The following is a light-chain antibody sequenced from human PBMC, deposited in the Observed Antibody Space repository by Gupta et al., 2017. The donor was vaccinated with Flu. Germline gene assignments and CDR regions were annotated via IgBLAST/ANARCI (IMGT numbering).Light chain of an antibody. CDR2: EVT. CDR1: NRDVGSYSY. V-gene: IGLV2-14*01. J-gene: IGLJ2*01. CDR3: TSYINTATSVI. Sequence: SALTQPASRSGSPGQPIPISCPATNRDVGSYSYVSWYQHHPGKAPKLIIYEVTNRPSGVSSRFSGSKSGNTASLTISGLQTDDEADYYGTSYINTATSVIFGGGTKLTVL.